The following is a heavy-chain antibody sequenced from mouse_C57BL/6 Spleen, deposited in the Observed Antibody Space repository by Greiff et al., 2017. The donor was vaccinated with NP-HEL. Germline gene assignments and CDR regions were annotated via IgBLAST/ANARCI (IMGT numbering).Heavy chain of an antibody. V-gene: IGHV3-6*01. CDR1: GYSITSGYY. CDR2: ISYDGSN. J-gene: IGHJ2*01. Sequence: EVQLQQSGPGLVKPSQSLYLTCSVTGYSITSGYYWNWIRQFPGNKLEWIGYISYDGSNNYNPSLKKRISITRDTSKNQFFLKLNAVTTEDTATYYCARVVSYFDYWGQGTTLTVSS. CDR3: ARVVSYFDY. D-gene: IGHD1-1*01.